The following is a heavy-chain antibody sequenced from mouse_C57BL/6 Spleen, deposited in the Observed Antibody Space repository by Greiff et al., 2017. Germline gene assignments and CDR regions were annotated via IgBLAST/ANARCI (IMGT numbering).Heavy chain of an antibody. CDR3: ARYDTTVVAPFDY. CDR2: IDPSDSYT. J-gene: IGHJ2*01. V-gene: IGHV1-69*01. CDR1: GYTFTSYW. D-gene: IGHD1-1*01. Sequence: QVQLQQPGAELVMPGASVKLSCKASGYTFTSYWMHWVKQRPGQGLEWIGEIDPSDSYTYYNQKFKGKSTLTVEKSSSPAYMQLSSLTSEDSAVXYCARYDTTVVAPFDYWGKGTTRTVSS.